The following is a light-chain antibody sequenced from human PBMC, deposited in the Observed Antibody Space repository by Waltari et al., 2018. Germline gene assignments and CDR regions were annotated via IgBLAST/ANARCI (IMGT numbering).Light chain of an antibody. Sequence: IQLTQSPSSLSASVGERVTITCRASQGISSFLAWYQQKPRKAPKILIYAASTFHSGAPSRFSGSGSGTDFTLTISSLQPEDFATYYCQQLNSYPITFGQGTRVEIK. V-gene: IGKV1-9*01. CDR2: AAS. CDR1: QGISSF. CDR3: QQLNSYPIT. J-gene: IGKJ5*01.